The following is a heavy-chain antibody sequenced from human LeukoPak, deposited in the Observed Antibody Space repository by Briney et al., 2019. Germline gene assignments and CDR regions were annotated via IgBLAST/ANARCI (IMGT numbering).Heavy chain of an antibody. CDR2: IWSDGNNR. V-gene: IGHV3-30*02. D-gene: IGHD2-8*02. CDR1: GFTFRNYG. Sequence: PGGSLRLSCAASGFTFRNYGMHWVRQAPGKGLEWVSFIWSDGNNRFYADSVKGRFTISRDNSKNMLYLQMDSLRPEDTAVYYCASDPGASVSGFYMNVWGKGTTVIVSS. CDR3: ASDPGASVSGFYMNV. J-gene: IGHJ6*03.